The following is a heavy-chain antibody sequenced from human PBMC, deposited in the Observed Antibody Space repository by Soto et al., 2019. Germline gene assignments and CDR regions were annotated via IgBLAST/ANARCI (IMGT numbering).Heavy chain of an antibody. Sequence: QVQLVESGGGVVQPGRSLRLSCAASGFTFRSYGMHWVRQAPGKGLEWVAVIWYDGSNKYYADSVKGRFTISRDNSKNTLYLQMNSLRAEDTAVYYCASGPDYGDYYFDYWGQGTLVTVSS. V-gene: IGHV3-33*01. CDR1: GFTFRSYG. J-gene: IGHJ4*02. CDR2: IWYDGSNK. CDR3: ASGPDYGDYYFDY. D-gene: IGHD4-17*01.